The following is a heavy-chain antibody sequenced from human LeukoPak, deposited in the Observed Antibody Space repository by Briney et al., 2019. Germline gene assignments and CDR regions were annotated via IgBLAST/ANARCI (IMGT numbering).Heavy chain of an antibody. D-gene: IGHD3-10*01. CDR3: ARRGSWFGELFPKPFDY. CDR2: ISSSGTTI. CDR1: GFTFSDYY. V-gene: IGHV3-11*04. J-gene: IGHJ4*02. Sequence: PGGSLRLSCAASGFTFSDYYMSWIRQAPGKGLEWVSYISSSGTTIYYADSVKGRFTISRDNSKNTLYLQMNSLRAEDTAVYYCARRGSWFGELFPKPFDYWGQGTLVTVSS.